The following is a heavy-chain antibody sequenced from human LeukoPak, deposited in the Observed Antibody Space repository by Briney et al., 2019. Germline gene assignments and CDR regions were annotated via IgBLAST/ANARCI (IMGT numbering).Heavy chain of an antibody. CDR2: INAGNGNT. CDR1: GYTFTSYA. J-gene: IGHJ4*02. V-gene: IGHV1-3*01. CDR3: ARDHQERYCSGGSCYLSGGPVFVYFDY. D-gene: IGHD2-15*01. Sequence: ASVKVSCKASGYTFTSYAMHWVRQAPGQRLEWMGWINAGNGNTKYSQKFQGRVTITRDTSACTAYMELSSLRSEDTAVYYCARDHQERYCSGGSCYLSGGPVFVYFDYWGQGTLVTVSS.